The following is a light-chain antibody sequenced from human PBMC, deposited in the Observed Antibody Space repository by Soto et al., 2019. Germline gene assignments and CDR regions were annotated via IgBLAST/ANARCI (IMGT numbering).Light chain of an antibody. CDR1: QIIGYH. Sequence: EIVLTQSPATLSLSPVERATLSCRASQIIGYHLAWYQEKPGQAPRLLIYDASIRATGIPARFSGSWSGTDFTLTINGLEPEDSAVYYCQQRGNWPPTWTFGQGTKVDIK. J-gene: IGKJ1*01. V-gene: IGKV3-11*01. CDR2: DAS. CDR3: QQRGNWPPTWT.